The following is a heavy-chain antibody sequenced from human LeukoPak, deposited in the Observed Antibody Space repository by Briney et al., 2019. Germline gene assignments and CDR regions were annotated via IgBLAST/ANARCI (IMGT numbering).Heavy chain of an antibody. CDR1: GGTFSSYA. V-gene: IGHV1-69*13. CDR2: IIPIFGTA. J-gene: IGHJ6*02. Sequence: SVKVSCKASGGTFSSYANSWVRQAPGQGLEWMGGIIPIFGTANYAQKFQGRVTITADESTSTAYMELSSLRSEDTAVYYCARDFSAGTTYYYYGMDVWGQGTTVTVSS. CDR3: ARDFSAGTTYYYYGMDV. D-gene: IGHD1-7*01.